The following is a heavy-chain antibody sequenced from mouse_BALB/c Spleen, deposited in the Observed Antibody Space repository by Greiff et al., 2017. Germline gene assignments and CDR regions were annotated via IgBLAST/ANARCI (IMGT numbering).Heavy chain of an antibody. V-gene: IGHV2-9*02. Sequence: VKLVESGPGLVAPSQSLSITCTASGFSLTSYGVHWVRQPPGKGLEWLGVIWAGGSTNYNSALMSRLSISKDNSKSQVFLKMNSLRTDDTAMYYCARGYDYDVYAMDYWGQGTSVTVSS. J-gene: IGHJ4*01. CDR2: IWAGGST. CDR3: ARGYDYDVYAMDY. D-gene: IGHD2-4*01. CDR1: GFSLTSYG.